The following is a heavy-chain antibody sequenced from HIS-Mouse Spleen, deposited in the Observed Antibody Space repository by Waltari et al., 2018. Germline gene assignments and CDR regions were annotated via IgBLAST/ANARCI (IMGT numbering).Heavy chain of an antibody. CDR3: AREIPYSSSWYDWYFDL. V-gene: IGHV4-39*07. CDR2: IYYSGST. D-gene: IGHD6-13*01. CDR1: GGPISSSSHY. J-gene: IGHJ2*01. Sequence: HLQLQESGPGLVKPSATLSLTCTVAGGPISSSSHYWCWIRQPPGKGLEWIGSIYYSGSTYYNPSLKSRVTISVDTSKNQFSLKLSSVTAADTAVYYCAREIPYSSSWYDWYFDLWGRGTLVTVSS.